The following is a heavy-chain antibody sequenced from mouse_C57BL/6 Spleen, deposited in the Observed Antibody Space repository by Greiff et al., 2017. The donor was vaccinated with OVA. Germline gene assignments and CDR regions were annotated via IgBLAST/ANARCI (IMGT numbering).Heavy chain of an antibody. V-gene: IGHV5-16*01. CDR2: INYDGSST. CDR1: GFTFSDYY. J-gene: IGHJ2*01. D-gene: IGHD4-1*01. Sequence: EVQLVESEGGLVQPGSSMKLSCTASGFTFSDYYMAWVRQVPEKGLEWVANINYDGSSTYYLDSLKSRFIISRDNAKNILYLQMSSLKSEDTATYYCARALGRGYYFDYWGQGTTLTVSS. CDR3: ARALGRGYYFDY.